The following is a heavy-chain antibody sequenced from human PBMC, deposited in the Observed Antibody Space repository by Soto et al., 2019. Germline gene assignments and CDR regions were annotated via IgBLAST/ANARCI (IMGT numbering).Heavy chain of an antibody. D-gene: IGHD5-12*01. V-gene: IGHV1-69*12. Sequence: QVQLVQSGAEVKKPGSSVKVSCKASGGTFRSYAISWVRQAPGQGLEWMGGIIPIFGTANYAQKFQGRVTITADESTSTAYRELRSLRSEDTAVYYCAIPPLMATISHYFDYWGQGTLVTVSS. CDR1: GGTFRSYA. J-gene: IGHJ4*02. CDR2: IIPIFGTA. CDR3: AIPPLMATISHYFDY.